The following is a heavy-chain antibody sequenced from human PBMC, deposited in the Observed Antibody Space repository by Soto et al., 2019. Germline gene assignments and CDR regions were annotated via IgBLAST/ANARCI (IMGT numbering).Heavy chain of an antibody. J-gene: IGHJ4*02. D-gene: IGHD5-18*01. CDR3: ARPGAPTDTVVYDF. CDR1: GYSFASYW. Sequence: PGESLKISCNASGYSFASYWIGWVGQKPGKGLEWMGVIYPGDSETTYSPSFEGQVIISVDRSRGTAFLEWSSLKASDTAMYYCARPGAPTDTVVYDFWGQGTQVTVSS. V-gene: IGHV5-51*01. CDR2: IYPGDSET.